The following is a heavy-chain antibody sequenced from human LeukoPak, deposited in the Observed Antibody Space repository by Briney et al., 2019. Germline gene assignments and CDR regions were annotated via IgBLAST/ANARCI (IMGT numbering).Heavy chain of an antibody. V-gene: IGHV3-23*01. J-gene: IGHJ4*02. D-gene: IGHD3-22*01. CDR3: ARTNPYDSSGYYDY. CDR1: GFTFNNYG. CDR2: ISGSGVGT. Sequence: GGTLRLSCAASGFTFNNYGMSWVRQAPGKGLEWVSAISGSGVGTYYADSVKGRFTISRDNSKNTLYLQMNSLRAEDTAVYYCARTNPYDSSGYYDYWGQGTLVTVSS.